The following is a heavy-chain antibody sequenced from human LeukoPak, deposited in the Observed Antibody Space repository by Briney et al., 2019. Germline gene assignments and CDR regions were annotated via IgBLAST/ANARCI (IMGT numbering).Heavy chain of an antibody. Sequence: GGSLRLSCVVSGFSISYNYMSWVRQAPGKGLEWVSLIYSAGDSYYADSVKGRFIISKDNSKNTVYLQMDRLRPDDTAVYYCASHYCSAGSCHFDGWGQGTLVTVSS. CDR2: IYSAGDS. CDR3: ASHYCSAGSCHFDG. J-gene: IGHJ4*02. D-gene: IGHD2-21*01. CDR1: GFSISYNY. V-gene: IGHV3-53*01.